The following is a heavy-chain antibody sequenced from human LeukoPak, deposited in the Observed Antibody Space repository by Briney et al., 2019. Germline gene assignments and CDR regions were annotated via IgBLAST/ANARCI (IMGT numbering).Heavy chain of an antibody. D-gene: IGHD2-15*01. CDR2: ISSTGSAI. V-gene: IGHV3-48*03. J-gene: IGHJ4*02. CDR1: GFTFSSYG. Sequence: PGGSLRLSCAASGFTFSSYGMNWVRQAPGKGLEWVSYISSTGSAIYYADSVRGRFTISRDNAKNSLYLQMNSLRAEDTAVYYCASGYSVTDYWGQGTLVTVSS. CDR3: ASGYSVTDY.